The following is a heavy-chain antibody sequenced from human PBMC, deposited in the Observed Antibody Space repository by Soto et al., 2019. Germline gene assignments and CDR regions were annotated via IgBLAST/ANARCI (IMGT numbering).Heavy chain of an antibody. CDR1: GFTISNDG. CDR2: TSGRDGYT. V-gene: IGHV3-23*01. J-gene: IGHJ4*02. D-gene: IGHD1-1*01. Sequence: DVQVLESGGGLVQPGGSLRLSCEASGFTISNDGMTWVRQAPGKGLEWVSATSGRDGYTYNADSVKGRFTISRDNSKNTLNLQMNSLTVEDTAIYYCAKFERMTPYTHLRWGQGTLVTVSS. CDR3: AKFERMTPYTHLR.